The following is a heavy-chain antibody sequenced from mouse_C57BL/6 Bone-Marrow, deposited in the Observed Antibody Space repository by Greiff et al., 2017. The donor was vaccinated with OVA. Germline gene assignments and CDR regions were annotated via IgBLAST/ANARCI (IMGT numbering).Heavy chain of an antibody. CDR3: AKGNRYYFDY. J-gene: IGHJ2*01. D-gene: IGHD2-1*01. Sequence: DQLQQPGAELVMPGASVKLSCKASGYTFTSYWMHWVKQRPGQGLEWIGEIDPSDSYTNYNQKFKGKSTLTVDKSSSTAYMQLSSLTSEDSAVYYCAKGNRYYFDYWGQGTTLTVSS. V-gene: IGHV1-69*01. CDR2: IDPSDSYT. CDR1: GYTFTSYW.